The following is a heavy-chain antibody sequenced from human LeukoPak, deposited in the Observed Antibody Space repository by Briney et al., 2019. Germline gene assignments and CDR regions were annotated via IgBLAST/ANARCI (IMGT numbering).Heavy chain of an antibody. CDR1: GYDFSNYW. CDR2: IYPDDSDT. D-gene: IGHD5/OR15-5a*01. V-gene: IGHV5-51*01. J-gene: IGHJ4*02. CDR3: ARRSSIGSPLFDC. Sequence: GESLKISCKGFGYDFSNYWIGWVRQMPGKGLEWMGIIYPDDSDTRYSPSFEGQVTVSAAKSISTAYLQWSSLKTSDTAMYYCARRSSIGSPLFDCWGQGTLVTVSS.